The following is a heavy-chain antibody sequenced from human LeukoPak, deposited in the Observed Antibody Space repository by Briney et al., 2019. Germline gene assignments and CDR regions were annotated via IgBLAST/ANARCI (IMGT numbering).Heavy chain of an antibody. J-gene: IGHJ6*03. V-gene: IGHV3-7*01. Sequence: GGSLRLSCAASGFTSSHYWMSWVRQAPGKGLGWVANIKQDGREGYYVDSVKGRLTISRDNAKNSVYLQMNSLRAEDTAVYYCARDRPTMFSYMDVWGKGTTVTVSS. CDR3: ARDRPTMFSYMDV. CDR1: GFTSSHYW. CDR2: IKQDGREG. D-gene: IGHD3-9*01.